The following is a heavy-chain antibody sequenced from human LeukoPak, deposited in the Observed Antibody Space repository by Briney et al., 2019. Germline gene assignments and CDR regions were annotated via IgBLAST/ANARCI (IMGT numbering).Heavy chain of an antibody. CDR2: MDYSGST. V-gene: IGHV4-59*08. Sequence: PSETLSLTCTVSGGSISDYYWTWIRQSPGTGLEWIGYMDYSGSTAYNPSLKSRVTISIDTSKKQFSLELSSVTAADTAIYFCARLKRGSGGPFDYWGQGTLVTVSS. CDR1: GGSISDYY. J-gene: IGHJ4*02. D-gene: IGHD6-19*01. CDR3: ARLKRGSGGPFDY.